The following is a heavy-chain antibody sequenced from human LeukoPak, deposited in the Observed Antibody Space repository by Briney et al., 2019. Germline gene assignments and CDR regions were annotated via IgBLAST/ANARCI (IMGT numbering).Heavy chain of an antibody. CDR2: ISGNGYNA. J-gene: IGHJ4*02. V-gene: IGHV3-23*01. D-gene: IGHD3-10*01. Sequence: PGESLRLSCAGSGFTLGSYAMSWVRQAPGKGLEWVSAISGNGYNAYYADSVKGRFTISSESSGNTLYLQMHNLRAEDTAVYYCAKGVRLWFASYFDYWGQGTLVTVSS. CDR1: GFTLGSYA. CDR3: AKGVRLWFASYFDY.